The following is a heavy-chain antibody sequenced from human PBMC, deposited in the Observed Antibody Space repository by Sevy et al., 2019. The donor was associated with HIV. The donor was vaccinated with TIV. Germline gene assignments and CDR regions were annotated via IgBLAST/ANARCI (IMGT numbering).Heavy chain of an antibody. J-gene: IGHJ4*02. Sequence: GGSLRLSCAASGFNFASYWMHWVRQSPGKGLVWVSRINSDGTTTKYADSVRGRFTMSRDNAKSTLFLQINSLRPEDTAVYYCARGGILHFGAIDNWGQGTLVTVSS. CDR3: ARGGILHFGAIDN. V-gene: IGHV3-74*01. D-gene: IGHD3-10*01. CDR2: INSDGTTT. CDR1: GFNFASYW.